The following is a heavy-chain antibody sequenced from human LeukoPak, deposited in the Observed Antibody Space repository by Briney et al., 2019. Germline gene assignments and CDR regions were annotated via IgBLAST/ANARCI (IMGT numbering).Heavy chain of an antibody. Sequence: GGSLRLSCAASGFTFSSYSMNWVRQAPGKGLEWVSSISSSSYIYYTDSVKGRFTISRDNAKNSLYLQMNSLRAEDTAVYYCARDGVSVGIAGPHDYWGQGTLVTVSS. V-gene: IGHV3-21*01. CDR1: GFTFSSYS. D-gene: IGHD6-13*01. CDR2: ISSSSYI. CDR3: ARDGVSVGIAGPHDY. J-gene: IGHJ4*02.